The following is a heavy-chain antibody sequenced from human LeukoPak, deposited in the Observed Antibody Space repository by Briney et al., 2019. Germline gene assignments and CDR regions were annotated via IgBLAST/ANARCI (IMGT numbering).Heavy chain of an antibody. D-gene: IGHD6-19*01. CDR2: IYYSGST. V-gene: IGHV4-31*03. Sequence: SETLSLTCTVSGDSISSGDYYCSWIRQHPGEGLEWIGYIYYSGSTYYNPSLKSRVTISVDTSKNQFSLKLSSVTAADTAVYYCARLLAVAGTPFDYWGQGTLVTVSS. CDR1: GDSISSGDYY. J-gene: IGHJ4*02. CDR3: ARLLAVAGTPFDY.